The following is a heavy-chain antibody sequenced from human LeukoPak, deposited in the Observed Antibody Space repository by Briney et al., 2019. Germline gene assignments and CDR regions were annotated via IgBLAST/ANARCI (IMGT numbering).Heavy chain of an antibody. V-gene: IGHV4-30-2*01. CDR3: ARDRGPYGDYFDY. CDR2: IYHSGST. J-gene: IGHJ4*02. D-gene: IGHD4-17*01. Sequence: SETLSLTCAVSGGSISSGGYSWSWIRQPPGKGLEWIGYIYHSGSTYYNPSLKSRVTISVDRSKNQFSLKLSSVTAADTAVYYCARDRGPYGDYFDYWGQGALVTVSS. CDR1: GGSISSGGYS.